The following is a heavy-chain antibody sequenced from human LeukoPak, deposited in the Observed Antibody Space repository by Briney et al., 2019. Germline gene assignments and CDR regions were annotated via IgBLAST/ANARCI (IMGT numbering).Heavy chain of an antibody. Sequence: PSETLSLTCTVSGGSISSHYWSWIRQPPGKGLEWIGYVYYSGSTNYNPSLKSRVTISVDTSKNQFSLKLSSVTAADTAVYFCARQCSSTSCYSYWGQGTLVTVSS. J-gene: IGHJ4*02. CDR2: VYYSGST. CDR1: GGSISSHY. V-gene: IGHV4-59*08. CDR3: ARQCSSTSCYSY. D-gene: IGHD2-2*01.